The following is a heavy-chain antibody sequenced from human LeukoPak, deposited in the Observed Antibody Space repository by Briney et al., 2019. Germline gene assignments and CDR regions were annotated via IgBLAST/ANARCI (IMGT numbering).Heavy chain of an antibody. CDR1: GFTFSSYA. CDR2: ISGSGGST. Sequence: GGSLRLSCAASGFTFSSYAMSWVRQAPGKGLEWVSAISGSGGSTYYADSVKSRFTISRDNSKNTLYLQMNSLRAEDTAVYYCAKTSITMVRGPYYFDYWGQGTLVTVSS. CDR3: AKTSITMVRGPYYFDY. V-gene: IGHV3-23*01. D-gene: IGHD3-10*01. J-gene: IGHJ4*02.